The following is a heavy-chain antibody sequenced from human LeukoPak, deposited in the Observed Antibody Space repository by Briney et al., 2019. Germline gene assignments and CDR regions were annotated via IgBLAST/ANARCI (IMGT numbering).Heavy chain of an antibody. V-gene: IGHV4-38-2*02. J-gene: IGHJ4*02. CDR3: ARDLIAVAAFDY. CDR1: GYSISSGYY. D-gene: IGHD6-19*01. CDR2: IYHSGST. Sequence: SETLSLTCAVSGYSISSGYYWGWIRQPPGKGREWIGSIYHSGSTYYNPSLKSRVTISVDTSKNQFSLKLSSVTAADTAVYYCARDLIAVAAFDYWGQGTLVTVSS.